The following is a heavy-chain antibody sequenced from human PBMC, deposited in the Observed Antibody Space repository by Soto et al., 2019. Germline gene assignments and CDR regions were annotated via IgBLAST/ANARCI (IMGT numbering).Heavy chain of an antibody. CDR3: GRGRSGQIVVFY. CDR2: IGPESGAT. D-gene: IGHD5-12*01. V-gene: IGHV1-2*02. Sequence: ASVKVSCKASGYTFTGHYIHWVRQAPEQGPEWMGEIGPESGATRYAQKFQGRVTMTMDMSITTVCMELSNLSPDDTAVYYCGRGRSGQIVVFYWGQGTPVTVYS. J-gene: IGHJ4*02. CDR1: GYTFTGHY.